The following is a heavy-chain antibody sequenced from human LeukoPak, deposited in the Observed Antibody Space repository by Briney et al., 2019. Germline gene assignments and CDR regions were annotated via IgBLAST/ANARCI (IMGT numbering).Heavy chain of an antibody. CDR1: GYTFTGHY. J-gene: IGHJ4*02. Sequence: SVKVSCKASGYTFTGHYLHWVRQAPGQGLEWMGWLNPNTGDTLYIQKFQGRATMTGDTSISTAYMELSSLMSDDTAVYYCTRIGLKTTGYYRLDYWGQGTLVTVSS. D-gene: IGHD3-9*01. CDR3: TRIGLKTTGYYRLDY. CDR2: LNPNTGDT. V-gene: IGHV1-2*02.